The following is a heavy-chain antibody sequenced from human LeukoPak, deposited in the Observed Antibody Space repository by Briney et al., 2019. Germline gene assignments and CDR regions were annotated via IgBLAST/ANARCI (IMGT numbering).Heavy chain of an antibody. V-gene: IGHV3-30*18. D-gene: IGHD1-26*01. CDR2: ISYDGSDK. CDR3: AKAPRPWVGGATGSRYYFHY. J-gene: IGHJ4*02. CDR1: KFTFSNYG. Sequence: GRSLRLSCTASKFTFSNYGMQWVRQAPGKGLEWVAVISYDGSDKYFADSVKGRFTISRDNSKNTLYLQMNSLRAEDTAVYYCAKAPRPWVGGATGSRYYFHYWGQGTLVTVSS.